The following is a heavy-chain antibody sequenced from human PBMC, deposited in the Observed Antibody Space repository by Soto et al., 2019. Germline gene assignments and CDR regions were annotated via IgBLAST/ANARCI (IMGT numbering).Heavy chain of an antibody. CDR3: ARPDGSTYSFGD. D-gene: IGHD3-10*01. V-gene: IGHV3-23*01. CDR2: ISTTGGST. J-gene: IGHJ4*02. CDR1: GFTFNAYS. Sequence: DVQLLESGGSLVQPGGSLRLSCAASGFTFNAYSLSWVRQAPGKGLEWVSAISTTGGSTYYADSVKARFTLSSENSQHPPSLQLSRLRAEHTAVFFCARPDGSTYSFGDWGQGNLVSVPS.